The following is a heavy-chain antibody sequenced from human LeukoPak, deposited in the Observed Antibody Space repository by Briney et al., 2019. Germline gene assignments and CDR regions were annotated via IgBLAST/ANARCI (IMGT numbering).Heavy chain of an antibody. CDR2: IYWDDDK. CDR1: GFSLSTSGVG. CDR3: AHFRDTAMVSPFDY. Sequence: SGPTLVNPTQTLTLTCTFSGFSLSTSGVGVGWIRQPPGKALEWLALIYWDDDKRYSPSLKSRLTITKDTSKNQVVLTMANMDPVDTATYYCAHFRDTAMVSPFDYWGQGTLVTVSS. J-gene: IGHJ4*02. V-gene: IGHV2-5*02. D-gene: IGHD5-18*01.